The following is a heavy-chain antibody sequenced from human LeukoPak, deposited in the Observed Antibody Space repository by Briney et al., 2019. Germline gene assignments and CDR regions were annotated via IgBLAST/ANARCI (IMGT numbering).Heavy chain of an antibody. CDR3: ARDRIPPSYDY. V-gene: IGHV4-4*07. CDR1: GGSISSYY. Sequence: PSETLSLTCTVSGGSISSYYWSWIRQPAGKGLEWIGSFYHSGTTYYNPSLKSRVTISVDTSKNQFSLKLSSVTAADTAVYYCARDRIPPSYDYWGQGTLVTVSS. J-gene: IGHJ4*02. CDR2: FYHSGTT. D-gene: IGHD2-21*01.